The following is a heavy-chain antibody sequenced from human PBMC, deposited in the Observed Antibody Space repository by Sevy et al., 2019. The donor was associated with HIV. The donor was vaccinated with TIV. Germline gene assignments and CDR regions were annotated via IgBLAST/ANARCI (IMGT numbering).Heavy chain of an antibody. D-gene: IGHD3-22*01. V-gene: IGHV3-53*01. CDR2: IYSSSST. CDR1: GFTVSSNY. CDR3: ARGMYYYDNSGYSPYYFDY. Sequence: SLRLSCAASGFTVSSNYMSWVRQAPGKGLEWVSVIYSSSSTYYADSVKGRFTISSDNFKNTLYLQMNSLRAEDTAVYYCARGMYYYDNSGYSPYYFDYWGQGTLVTVSS. J-gene: IGHJ4*02.